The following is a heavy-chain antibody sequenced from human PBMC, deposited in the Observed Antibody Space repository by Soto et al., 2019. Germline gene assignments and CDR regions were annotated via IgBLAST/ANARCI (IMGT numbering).Heavy chain of an antibody. J-gene: IGHJ4*02. CDR2: IYWADDK. CDR1: GFSLSSTRMA. Sequence: QITLKESGPTLVKPTQTLTLTCTFSGFSLSSTRMAVGWIRQPPGKALECLGLIYWADDKRYSPFLKSRLTMTKDTSKTHVALTTANMDPVDTARYYCAHIVVAGLGYYFDYWGQGTLVTVSS. V-gene: IGHV2-5*02. D-gene: IGHD6-19*01. CDR3: AHIVVAGLGYYFDY.